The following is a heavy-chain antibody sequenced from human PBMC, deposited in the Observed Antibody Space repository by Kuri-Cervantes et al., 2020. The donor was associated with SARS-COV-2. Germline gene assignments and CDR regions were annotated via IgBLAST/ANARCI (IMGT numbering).Heavy chain of an antibody. J-gene: IGHJ3*02. CDR3: AKDRRVSTVIGKDAFDI. CDR1: GFTFDDYA. CDR2: ISWNSGSI. V-gene: IGHV3-9*01. D-gene: IGHD4-11*01. Sequence: GGSLRLSCAASGFTFDDYAMHWVRQAPGKGLEWVSGISWNSGSIGYADSVKGRFTISRDNAKNSLYLQMNSLRAEDTALYYCAKDRRVSTVIGKDAFDIWGQGTMVTVSS.